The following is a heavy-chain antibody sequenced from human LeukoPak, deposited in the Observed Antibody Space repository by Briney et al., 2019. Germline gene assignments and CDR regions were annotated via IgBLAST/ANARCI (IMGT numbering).Heavy chain of an antibody. CDR1: GFTFSSYA. CDR3: ARNALPGYSSGRLDY. Sequence: GGSLRLSCAASGFTFSSYAMSWVRQAPGKGLEWVSVIYSGGSTYYADSVKGRFTISRHNSKNTLYLQMNSLRAEDTAVYYCARNALPGYSSGRLDYWGQGTLVTVSS. V-gene: IGHV3-53*04. CDR2: IYSGGST. D-gene: IGHD6-19*01. J-gene: IGHJ4*02.